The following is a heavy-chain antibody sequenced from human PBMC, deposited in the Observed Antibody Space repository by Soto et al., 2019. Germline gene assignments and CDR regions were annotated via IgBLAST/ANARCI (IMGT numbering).Heavy chain of an antibody. D-gene: IGHD1-26*01. J-gene: IGHJ1*01. V-gene: IGHV3-23*01. CDR2: ISGSGGST. CDR3: ANYSSGSYYPGYFHH. CDR1: GFTFSSYA. Sequence: GGSLRLSCAASGFTFSSYAMSWVRQAPGKGLEWVSAISGSGGSTYYADSVKGRFTISRDNSKNTLYLQMNSLRAEDTAVYYCANYSSGSYYPGYFHHWGQGTLVTVSS.